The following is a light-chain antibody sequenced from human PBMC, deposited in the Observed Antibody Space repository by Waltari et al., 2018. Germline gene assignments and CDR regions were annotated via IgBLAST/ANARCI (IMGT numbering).Light chain of an antibody. V-gene: IGKV4-1*01. Sequence: DIVMTQSPDSLAVSLGERAPINCKSLQSLLLRRNNKNYLAWYQQKPGQPPKLLIYWASTRESGVPDRFSGSGSGTDFTLTISSLQAEDVAVYYCQQYYSTPPWTFGQGTKVEIK. J-gene: IGKJ1*01. CDR3: QQYYSTPPWT. CDR1: QSLLLRRNNKNY. CDR2: WAS.